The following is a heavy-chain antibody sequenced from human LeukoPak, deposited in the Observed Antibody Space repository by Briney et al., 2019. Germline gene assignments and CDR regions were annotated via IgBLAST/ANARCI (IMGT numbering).Heavy chain of an antibody. CDR2: IWNDGSKK. V-gene: IGHV3-33*08. CDR3: ARDGFLGPVTAYLDY. D-gene: IGHD2-21*02. CDR1: GFSFSTFG. J-gene: IGHJ4*02. Sequence: GGSLRLSCAASGFSFSTFGMHWARRAPGKGLEWVAVIWNDGSKKFYAESVKGRFTISRDNARNTLYLQMNSLRAEDTAVYYCARDGFLGPVTAYLDYWGQGTPVTVSS.